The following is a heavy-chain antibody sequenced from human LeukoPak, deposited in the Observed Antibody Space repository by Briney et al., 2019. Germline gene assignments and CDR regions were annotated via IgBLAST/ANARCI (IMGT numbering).Heavy chain of an antibody. D-gene: IGHD6-13*01. CDR2: ISDSGAHI. Sequence: GGSLRLSCAASGFTFSTYAMTWVRQAPGKGLEWVSTISDSGAHIFYADSVRGRFTISRDNSKSTVFLQMNSLRVDDTAIYFCAKDLSGYNRPIDFWGQGTLVTVSS. CDR1: GFTFSTYA. J-gene: IGHJ4*02. CDR3: AKDLSGYNRPIDF. V-gene: IGHV3-23*01.